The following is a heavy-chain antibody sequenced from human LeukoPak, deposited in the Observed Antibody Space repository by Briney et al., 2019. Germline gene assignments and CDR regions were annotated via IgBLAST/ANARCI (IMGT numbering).Heavy chain of an antibody. V-gene: IGHV3-48*01. J-gene: IGHJ4*02. CDR1: GFSFTAYS. CDR2: IGPGGDI. Sequence: GSLRLSCAASGFSFTAYSMNWVRPAPGRGLEWISYIGPGGDIYYADSVTGRFTVSRDTAKNSLYLQMNGLKVEDTAVYYCARRFDSWGQGTLVTVSS. CDR3: ARRFDS.